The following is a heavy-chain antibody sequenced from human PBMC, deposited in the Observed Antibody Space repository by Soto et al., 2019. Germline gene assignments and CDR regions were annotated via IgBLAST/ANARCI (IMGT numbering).Heavy chain of an antibody. J-gene: IGHJ3*02. Sequence: QVQLVESGGGVVQPGRSLRLSCAASGFTFSSYGMHWVRQAPGKGLEWVAVIWYDGSNKYYADSVKGRFTISRDNSKNTLYLQMNSLRAEDTAVYYCARDWLDYGDPPDAFDIWGQGTMVTVSS. V-gene: IGHV3-33*01. CDR3: ARDWLDYGDPPDAFDI. D-gene: IGHD4-17*01. CDR2: IWYDGSNK. CDR1: GFTFSSYG.